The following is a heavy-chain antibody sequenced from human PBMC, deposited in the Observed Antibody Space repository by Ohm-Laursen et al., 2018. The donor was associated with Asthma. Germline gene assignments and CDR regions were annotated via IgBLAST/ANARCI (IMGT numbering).Heavy chain of an antibody. V-gene: IGHV3-30*03. CDR2: ISYDGSNK. J-gene: IGHJ6*02. Sequence: SLRLSCAASGFTFSSYGMHWVRQAPGKGLERVAVISYDGSNKYYADSVKGRFTISRDNSKNTLYLQMNSLRAEDTAVYYCARESKRDYGGNSHYYYYGMDVWGQGTTVTVSS. CDR3: ARESKRDYGGNSHYYYYGMDV. CDR1: GFTFSSYG. D-gene: IGHD4-23*01.